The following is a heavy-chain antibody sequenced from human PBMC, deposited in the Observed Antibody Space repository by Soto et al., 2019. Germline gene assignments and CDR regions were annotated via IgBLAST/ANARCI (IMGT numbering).Heavy chain of an antibody. Sequence: GGSLRLSCAASGFTFSSYGMHWVRQAPGKGLEWVAVISYDGSNKYYADSVKGRFTISRDNSKNRLYLQMNSLRAEDTAVYYCAKVVGRFGEWGPNKDYYYYGMDVWGQGTTVTVSS. CDR2: ISYDGSNK. CDR3: AKVVGRFGEWGPNKDYYYYGMDV. J-gene: IGHJ6*02. D-gene: IGHD3-10*01. V-gene: IGHV3-30*18. CDR1: GFTFSSYG.